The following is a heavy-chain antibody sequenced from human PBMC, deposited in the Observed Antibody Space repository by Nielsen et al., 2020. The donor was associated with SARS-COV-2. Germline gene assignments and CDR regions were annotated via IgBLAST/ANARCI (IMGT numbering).Heavy chain of an antibody. CDR2: INVSGDKA. CDR3: ARSERGDFSTLDH. Sequence: ASVKVSCKASGFSFTSYYIHWVRQAPGQGLEWVALINVSGDKANSAQKFQGRVTMTRDTSTSTVYMELSGLTSEDTAMYYCARSERGDFSTLDHWGQGTLVTVSS. V-gene: IGHV1-46*01. CDR1: GFSFTSYY. D-gene: IGHD3-16*01. J-gene: IGHJ5*02.